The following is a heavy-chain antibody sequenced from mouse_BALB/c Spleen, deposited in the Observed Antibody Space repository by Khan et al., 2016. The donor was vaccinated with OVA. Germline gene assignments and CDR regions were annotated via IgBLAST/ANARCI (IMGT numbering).Heavy chain of an antibody. CDR3: TRHNYRWYIFDY. J-gene: IGHJ2*01. D-gene: IGHD1-1*01. CDR1: GYSITSGYA. Sequence: EVQLQESGPGLVKPSQSLSLTCTVTGYSITSGYAWNWIREFPGNKLEWMGYISYSGVTSYTPSLKSRISITRETSKKQFFLQLNSQTTEDTATYSCTRHNYRWYIFDYWGQGTTLTVSS. V-gene: IGHV3-2*02. CDR2: ISYSGVT.